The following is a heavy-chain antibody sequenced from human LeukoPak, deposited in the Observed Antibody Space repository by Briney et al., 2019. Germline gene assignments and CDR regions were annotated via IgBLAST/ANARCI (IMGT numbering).Heavy chain of an antibody. J-gene: IGHJ3*02. Sequence: GGSLRLSCAASGFSFSNYEMNWVRQAPGKGLEWVSYISSTGRSTYYPDSVKGRSTISRDNAENSLYLEMNSLRAEDTAFYYCARGVTTAHDAFDIWGQGTMVTVSS. D-gene: IGHD1/OR15-1a*01. CDR3: ARGVTTAHDAFDI. CDR1: GFSFSNYE. CDR2: ISSTGRST. V-gene: IGHV3-48*03.